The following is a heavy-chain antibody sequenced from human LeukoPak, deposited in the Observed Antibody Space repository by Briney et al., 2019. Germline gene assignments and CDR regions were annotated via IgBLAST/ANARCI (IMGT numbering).Heavy chain of an antibody. CDR1: GFTFTSYW. CDR2: IKGDGSDK. CDR3: ARWRTSIQGFFDP. D-gene: IGHD1/OR15-1a*01. Sequence: GGSLRLSCAASGFTFTSYWMGWVRQAPGKGLEWVAHIKGDGSDKEYVDSVKGRFTISRDNAKNSLYLQMNSLRAEDTAVYYCARWRTSIQGFFDPWGQGTLVTVSS. V-gene: IGHV3-7*05. J-gene: IGHJ5*02.